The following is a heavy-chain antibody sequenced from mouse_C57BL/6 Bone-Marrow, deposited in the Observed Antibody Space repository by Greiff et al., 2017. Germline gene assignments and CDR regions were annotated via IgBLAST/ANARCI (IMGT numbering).Heavy chain of an antibody. CDR3: ARGGLLLFDY. CDR2: INPNNGGT. J-gene: IGHJ2*01. D-gene: IGHD2-3*01. Sequence: EVQRVESGPELVKPGASVKIPCKASGYTFTDYNMDWVKQSHGKSLEWIGDINPNNGGTIYNQKFKGKATLTVAKSSSTAYMELRSLTSEDTAVYYCARGGLLLFDYWGQGTTLTVSS. CDR1: GYTFTDYN. V-gene: IGHV1-18*01.